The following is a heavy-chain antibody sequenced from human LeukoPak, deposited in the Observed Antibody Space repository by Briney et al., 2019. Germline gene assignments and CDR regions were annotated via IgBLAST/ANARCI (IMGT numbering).Heavy chain of an antibody. CDR3: ARGGHRQKEF. V-gene: IGHV3-7*01. D-gene: IGHD3-10*01. J-gene: IGHJ4*02. Sequence: GGSLRLSCAASGFTFSSYGMSWVRQSPGKGLEWVAIIKQDGSDKYYVDSVKGRFTISRDNAKNSLYLQMSSLRAEDTAVYYCARGGHRQKEFWGQGTLVTVSS. CDR1: GFTFSSYG. CDR2: IKQDGSDK.